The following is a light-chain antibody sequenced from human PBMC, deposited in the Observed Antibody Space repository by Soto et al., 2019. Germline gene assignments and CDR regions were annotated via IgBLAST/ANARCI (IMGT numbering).Light chain of an antibody. J-gene: IGLJ3*02. V-gene: IGLV2-23*02. CDR1: SSDIGNYNL. CDR3: CSYAPGSNLL. Sequence: QSALTQPASVSGSPGQSITISCTGTSSDIGNYNLVSWYQQHPGKAPRLMIYGVIRRPSGISNRFSGSKSGNTASLTISGRQADDEADYYCCSYAPGSNLLFGGGTKLTVL. CDR2: GVI.